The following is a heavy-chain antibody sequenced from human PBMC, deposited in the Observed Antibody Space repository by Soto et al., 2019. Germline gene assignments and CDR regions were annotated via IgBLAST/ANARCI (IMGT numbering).Heavy chain of an antibody. Sequence: QVQLQESGPGLVKPSETLSLTCTVSGGSISSYYWSWIRQPPGKGLEWIGYIYYSGSTNYNPSLKSRVTISVDTSKNQFSLKLSSVTAADTAVYYCARSNIAAAGTESIDYWGQGTLVTVSS. CDR3: ARSNIAAAGTESIDY. CDR2: IYYSGST. J-gene: IGHJ4*02. CDR1: GGSISSYY. D-gene: IGHD6-13*01. V-gene: IGHV4-59*01.